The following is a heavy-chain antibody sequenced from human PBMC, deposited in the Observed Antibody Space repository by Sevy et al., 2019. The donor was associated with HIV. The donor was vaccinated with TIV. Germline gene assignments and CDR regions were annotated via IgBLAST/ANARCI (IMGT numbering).Heavy chain of an antibody. CDR1: GGSISSGSYY. V-gene: IGHV4-61*02. CDR2: IYTSGST. J-gene: IGHJ6*03. Sequence: SETLSLTCTVSGGSISSGSYYWSWIRQPAGKGLEWIGRIYTSGSTNYNPSLKSRVTISVDTSKNQFSLKLSSVTAADTAVYYCARDSYYGSGSYYKGHYYYYMDVWGKGTTVTVSS. CDR3: ARDSYYGSGSYYKGHYYYYMDV. D-gene: IGHD3-10*01.